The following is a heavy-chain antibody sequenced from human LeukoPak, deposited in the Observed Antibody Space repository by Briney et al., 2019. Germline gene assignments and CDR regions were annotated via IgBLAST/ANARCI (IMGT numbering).Heavy chain of an antibody. CDR2: ISAYNGNT. D-gene: IGHD1-26*01. CDR3: ARWDLNLDAFDI. V-gene: IGHV1-18*01. J-gene: IGHJ3*02. Sequence: ASVKVSCTASGYTFTSYGISWVRQAPGQGLEWMGWISAYNGNTNYAQKLQGRVTMTTDTSTNTAYMELRSLRSDDTVVYYCARWDLNLDAFDIWGQGTMVTVSS. CDR1: GYTFTSYG.